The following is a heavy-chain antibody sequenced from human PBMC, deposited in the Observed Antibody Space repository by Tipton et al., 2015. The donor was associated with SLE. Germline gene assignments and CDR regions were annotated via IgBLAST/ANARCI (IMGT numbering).Heavy chain of an antibody. D-gene: IGHD2-2*01. CDR2: INSDGSST. V-gene: IGHV3-74*01. J-gene: IGHJ6*03. CDR1: GFTFSSYW. Sequence: SLRLSCAASGFTFSSYWMHWVRQAPGKGLVWVSRINSDGSSTSYADSVKGRFTISRDNAKNTLYLQMNSLRAEDTAVYYCAREYPGYFYYMDVWGNGITVTVSS. CDR3: AREYPGYFYYMDV.